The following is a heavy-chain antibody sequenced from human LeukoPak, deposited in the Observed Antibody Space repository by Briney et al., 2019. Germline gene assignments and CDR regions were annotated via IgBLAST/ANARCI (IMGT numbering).Heavy chain of an antibody. CDR3: ARGGIAARPVY. Sequence: SETLSLTCTVSGGSISSYYWSWIRQPPGKGLEWIGYIYYSGSTNYNPSLKGRVTISVDTSKNQFSLKLSSVTAADTAVYYCARGGIAARPVYWGQGTLVTVSS. J-gene: IGHJ4*02. CDR2: IYYSGST. V-gene: IGHV4-59*01. D-gene: IGHD6-6*01. CDR1: GGSISSYY.